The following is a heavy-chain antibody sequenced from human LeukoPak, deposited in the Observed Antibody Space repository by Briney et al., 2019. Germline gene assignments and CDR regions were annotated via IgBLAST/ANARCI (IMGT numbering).Heavy chain of an antibody. D-gene: IGHD3-10*01. Sequence: GGSLRLSCAASGFTFSSYWMSWVRQAPGKRLEWVSSITSSSSYVFYADSVKGRFTISRDNAKNSLYLQMNSLRAEDTAVYYCASRVTGYWGQGTLVTVSS. V-gene: IGHV3-21*04. CDR2: ITSSSSYV. J-gene: IGHJ4*02. CDR3: ASRVTGY. CDR1: GFTFSSYW.